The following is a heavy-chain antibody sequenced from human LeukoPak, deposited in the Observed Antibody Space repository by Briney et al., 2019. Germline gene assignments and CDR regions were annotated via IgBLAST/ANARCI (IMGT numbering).Heavy chain of an antibody. J-gene: IGHJ6*02. CDR2: IYYSGST. CDR3: AREGGGGMDV. D-gene: IGHD1-26*01. CDR1: GGSISSGDYY. Sequence: SETLSLTCTVSGGSISSGDYYWSWIREPPGKGLEWIGYIYYSGSTYYNPSLKSRVTISVDTSKNQFSLKLSSVTAADTAVYYCAREGGGGMDVWGQGTTVTVSS. V-gene: IGHV4-30-4*01.